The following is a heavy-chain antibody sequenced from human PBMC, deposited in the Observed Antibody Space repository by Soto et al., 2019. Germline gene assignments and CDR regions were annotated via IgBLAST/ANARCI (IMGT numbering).Heavy chain of an antibody. V-gene: IGHV1-69*01. D-gene: IGHD1-20*01. CDR1: GGTFSSYA. J-gene: IGHJ2*01. CDR3: ARDRSPTYNWNQGDFDL. CDR2: IIPIFGTA. Sequence: QVQLVQSGAEVKKPGSSVKVSCTASGGTFSSYAISWVRQAPGQGLEWMGGIIPIFGTANYAQKFQGRVTITADESTSTAYMELSSLRSEDTAVYYCARDRSPTYNWNQGDFDLWGRGTLVTVSS.